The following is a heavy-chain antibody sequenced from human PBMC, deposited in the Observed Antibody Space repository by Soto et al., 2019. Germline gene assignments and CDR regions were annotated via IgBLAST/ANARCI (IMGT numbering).Heavy chain of an antibody. CDR2: IHSSGST. CDR1: GASMISSH. J-gene: IGHJ5*02. CDR3: AGDQGVAASGIPWFDP. Sequence: PSETLSLTSTVSGASMISSHWSWLRQPAGKGLEWLGHIHSSGSTNYIPSLQRQATLSVDTPQNQFSLRLLSLAAADTAVYYCAGDQGVAASGIPWFDPWGQGSLVTVSS. V-gene: IGHV4-4*07. D-gene: IGHD6-13*01.